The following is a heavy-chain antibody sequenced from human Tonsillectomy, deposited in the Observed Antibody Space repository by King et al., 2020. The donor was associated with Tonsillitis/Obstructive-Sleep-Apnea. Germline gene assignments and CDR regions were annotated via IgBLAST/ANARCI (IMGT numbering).Heavy chain of an antibody. CDR3: CYHDTFDY. Sequence: VQLVESGGGVVQPGRSLRLSCAASGFTFSSYGMHWVRQAPGKGLEWVAVISYDGSNKYYADSVKGRFTISRDNSKNTLYLQMNSLRAEDTAVYYCCYHDTFDYWGQGTLVTVSS. J-gene: IGHJ4*02. D-gene: IGHD3-9*01. CDR2: ISYDGSNK. CDR1: GFTFSSYG. V-gene: IGHV3-30*03.